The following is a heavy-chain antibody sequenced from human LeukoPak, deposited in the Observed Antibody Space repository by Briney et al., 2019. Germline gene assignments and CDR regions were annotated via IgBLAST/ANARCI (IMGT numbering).Heavy chain of an antibody. D-gene: IGHD3-10*01. CDR1: GFTFSSHA. Sequence: GGSLRLSCASSGFTFSSHAMHWVRQAPGQGLEWGGVISYDGSNEYYADSVKGRFTISRDNSRNTLYLQMNSLRVEDTAVYYCAKDGATMGYYFDYWGQGTLVTVSS. V-gene: IGHV3-30*18. CDR2: ISYDGSNE. J-gene: IGHJ4*02. CDR3: AKDGATMGYYFDY.